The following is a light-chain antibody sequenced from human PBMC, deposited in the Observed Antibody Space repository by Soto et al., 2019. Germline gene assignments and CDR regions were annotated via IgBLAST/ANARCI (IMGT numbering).Light chain of an antibody. V-gene: IGLV2-23*01. J-gene: IGLJ1*01. CDR1: SSDVGSYNL. CDR2: EGS. CDR3: CSYAGSSTWV. Sequence: SALTQPASVSGSPGQSITISCTGTSSDVGSYNLVSWYQQHPGKAPKPMIYEGSKRPSGVSNRFSGSKSGNTASLTISGLQAEDEADYYCCSYAGSSTWVFGTGTKLTVL.